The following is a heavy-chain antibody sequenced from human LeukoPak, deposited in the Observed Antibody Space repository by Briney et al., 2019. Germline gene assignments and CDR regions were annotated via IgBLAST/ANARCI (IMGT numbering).Heavy chain of an antibody. J-gene: IGHJ4*02. V-gene: IGHV3-74*01. Sequence: GGSLRLSCAASGFTFSSYWMHWVRQAPGKGLVWVSRIDSDGSSTSYADSVKGRFTISRDNAKNTLSLQMNRLRADDTAVYYCARGYSGTYRIDYWGQGTLVTVSS. CDR3: ARGYSGTYRIDY. CDR1: GFTFSSYW. D-gene: IGHD1-26*01. CDR2: IDSDGSST.